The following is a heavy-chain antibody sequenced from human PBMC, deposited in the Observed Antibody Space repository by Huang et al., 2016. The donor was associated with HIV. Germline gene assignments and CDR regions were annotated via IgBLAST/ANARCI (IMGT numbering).Heavy chain of an antibody. CDR1: GFPFNYAW. V-gene: IGHV3-15*01. Sequence: EVQLVQSGGDLVKPGGSLRLSCAVSGFPFNYAWMTWVRQAPGKGGEWVGRSKTKADGGTKDYAAAVKGIFTISRDDSRKTLYLEMNSLKDEDTAVYYCTTQYYDTDVRSAVSYWGQGTLVTVSS. CDR3: TTQYYDTDVRSAVSY. CDR2: SKTKADGGTK. J-gene: IGHJ4*02. D-gene: IGHD3-16*01.